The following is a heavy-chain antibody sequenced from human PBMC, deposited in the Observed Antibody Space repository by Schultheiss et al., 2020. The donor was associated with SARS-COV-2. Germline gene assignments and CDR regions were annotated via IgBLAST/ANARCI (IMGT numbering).Heavy chain of an antibody. CDR1: GFTFSSYA. CDR3: ARGPSQYSSHFDY. CDR2: ISYDGSNK. V-gene: IGHV3-30*01. Sequence: GESLKISCAASGFTFSSYAMHWVRQAPGKGLEWVAVISYDGSNKYYADSVKDRFTISRDNSKNTLYLQMNSLRAEDTAVYYCARGPSQYSSHFDYWGQGTLVTVSS. J-gene: IGHJ4*02. D-gene: IGHD6-6*01.